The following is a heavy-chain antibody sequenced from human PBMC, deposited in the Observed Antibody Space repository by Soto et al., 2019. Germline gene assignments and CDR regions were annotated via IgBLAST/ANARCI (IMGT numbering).Heavy chain of an antibody. V-gene: IGHV1-8*01. CDR2: MNPNSGNT. D-gene: IGHD2-15*01. J-gene: IGHJ4*02. Sequence: ASVKVSCKASGYTFTSYDINWVRQATGQGLEWMGWMNPNSGNTGYAQKFQGRVTMTRNTSISTAYMELSSLRSEDTAVYYCAKGPSVAATPHFDYWGQGTLVTVSS. CDR3: AKGPSVAATPHFDY. CDR1: GYTFTSYD.